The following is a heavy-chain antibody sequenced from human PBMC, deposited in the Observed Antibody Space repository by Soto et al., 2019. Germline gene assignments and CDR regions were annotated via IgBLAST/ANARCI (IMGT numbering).Heavy chain of an antibody. V-gene: IGHV3-23*01. J-gene: IGHJ4*02. CDR3: AKDQGNAVAARSPVDY. D-gene: IGHD6-19*01. Sequence: GGSLRLSCAASGFTFSSYAMSWVRQAPGKGLEWVSAISGSGGSTYYADSVKGRFTISRDNSNNTLYLQMNSLRAEDTAVYYCAKDQGNAVAARSPVDYWGQGTLVTVSS. CDR1: GFTFSSYA. CDR2: ISGSGGST.